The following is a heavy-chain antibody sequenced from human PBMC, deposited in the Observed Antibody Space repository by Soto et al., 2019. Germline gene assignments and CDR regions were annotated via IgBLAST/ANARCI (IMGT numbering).Heavy chain of an antibody. CDR2: IYHSGNT. Sequence: QVQLHESGPGLVKPSGTLSLTCAVSGVSITSTNWWSSVRQSPGKGLEWIGQIYHSGNTNYNPSLKSRVSMALDKANNHFSLNLTSVTDADTAVYYCARRSVAGMPWFDPCGQGTLVTVSS. D-gene: IGHD2-2*01. V-gene: IGHV4-4*02. J-gene: IGHJ5*02. CDR3: ARRSVAGMPWFDP. CDR1: GVSITSTNW.